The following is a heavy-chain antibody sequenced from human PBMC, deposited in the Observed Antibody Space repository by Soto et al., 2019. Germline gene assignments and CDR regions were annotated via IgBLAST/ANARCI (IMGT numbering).Heavy chain of an antibody. CDR3: ARHYGSGSYNGMDV. J-gene: IGHJ6*02. V-gene: IGHV1-69*02. D-gene: IGHD3-10*01. Sequence: QVQLVQSGAEVKKPGSSVKVSCKASGGTFSSYTISWVRQAPGQGLEWMGRIIPILGIANYAQKFQGRVTITADKSTSRAYMELSSLRSEDTAVYYCARHYGSGSYNGMDVWGQGTTVTVSS. CDR1: GGTFSSYT. CDR2: IIPILGIA.